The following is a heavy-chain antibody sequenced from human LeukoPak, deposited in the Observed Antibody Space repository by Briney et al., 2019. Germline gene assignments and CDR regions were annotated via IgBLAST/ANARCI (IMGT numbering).Heavy chain of an antibody. CDR3: ARGPAGDTTNYFDY. V-gene: IGHV4-30-2*03. CDR1: GFTFDDYA. Sequence: LRLSCAASGFTFDDYAMHWVRQAPGKGLEWIGSIYYSGSTYYNPSLKSRVTISVDTSKIQISLKLNSVTAADTAVYYCARGPAGDTTNYFDYWGQGTLVTVSS. D-gene: IGHD7-27*01. J-gene: IGHJ4*02. CDR2: IYYSGST.